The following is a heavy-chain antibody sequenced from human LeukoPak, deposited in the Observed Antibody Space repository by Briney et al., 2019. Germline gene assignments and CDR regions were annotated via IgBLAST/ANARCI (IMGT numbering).Heavy chain of an antibody. CDR2: ICPGDSDT. Sequence: GESLKISCQGSGYTFSNFWVGWVRQMPGKGLEWMGIICPGDSDTRYNPSFQGQVTISADKSISTAYLQWSSLKASDTAIYYCARHSDCRSSRCSGGNYYYMDVWGKGTTVTVSS. J-gene: IGHJ6*03. D-gene: IGHD2-2*01. V-gene: IGHV5-51*01. CDR1: GYTFSNFW. CDR3: ARHSDCRSSRCSGGNYYYMDV.